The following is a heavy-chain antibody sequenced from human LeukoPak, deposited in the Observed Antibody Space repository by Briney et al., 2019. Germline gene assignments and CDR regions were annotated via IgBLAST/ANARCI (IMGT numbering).Heavy chain of an antibody. CDR2: ISGSGGST. CDR1: GFTFSSYA. J-gene: IGHJ2*01. CDR3: AKQLWFHWYFDL. V-gene: IGHV3-23*01. Sequence: QSGGSLRLSYAASGFTFSSYAMSWVPQAPGKGLEWVSAISGSGGSTYYADSVKGRFTISRDNSKNTLYLQMNSLRAEDTAVYYCAKQLWFHWYFDLWGRGTLVTVSS. D-gene: IGHD5-18*01.